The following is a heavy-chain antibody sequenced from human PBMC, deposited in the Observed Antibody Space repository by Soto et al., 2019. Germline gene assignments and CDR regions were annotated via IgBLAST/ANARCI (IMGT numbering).Heavy chain of an antibody. Sequence: TLSLTCTVSGGSISSSSYYWSWIRQPPGKGLEWIGYIYYSGSTNYNPSLKSRVTISVDTSKNQFSLKLSSVTAADTAVYYCARDVLGYCSGGSCYSNWFDPWGQGTLVTVSS. J-gene: IGHJ5*02. CDR1: GGSISSSSYY. CDR3: ARDVLGYCSGGSCYSNWFDP. V-gene: IGHV4-61*01. D-gene: IGHD2-15*01. CDR2: IYYSGST.